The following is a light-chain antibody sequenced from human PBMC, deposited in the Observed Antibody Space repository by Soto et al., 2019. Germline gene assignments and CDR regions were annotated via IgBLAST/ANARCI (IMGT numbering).Light chain of an antibody. CDR3: QHSTSYSEA. CDR1: HTVVSC. Sequence: DIQITQSPSTLSGSVGDRVTITCRASHTVVSCLSWYQQKPVKAPKLLIYKASTLKSGVPSRFSGSGSGTEFTLTISSLQPDDFAPYYCQHSTSYSEAFAQGTKVAIK. CDR2: KAS. V-gene: IGKV1-5*03. J-gene: IGKJ1*01.